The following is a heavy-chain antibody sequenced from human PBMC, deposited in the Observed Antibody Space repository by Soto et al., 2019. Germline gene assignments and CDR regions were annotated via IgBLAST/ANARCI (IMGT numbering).Heavy chain of an antibody. Sequence: VPRTNDCRGSGDGFTSYWIGWVRQKPGKGLEWMGIIYPGDSDTRYSPSFQGQVTISADKSISTAYLQWSSLKASDTAMYYCARRALYYYGMDVWGQGTTVTVSS. CDR1: GDGFTSYW. CDR2: IYPGDSDT. CDR3: ARRALYYYGMDV. V-gene: IGHV5-51*01. J-gene: IGHJ6*02.